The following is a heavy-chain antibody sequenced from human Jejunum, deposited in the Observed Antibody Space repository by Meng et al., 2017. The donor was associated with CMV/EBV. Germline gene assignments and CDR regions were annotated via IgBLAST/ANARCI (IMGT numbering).Heavy chain of an antibody. V-gene: IGHV3-30*02. D-gene: IGHD2-2*01. Sequence: TYGMHWLRQAPGKGLEWVAFIRYSTSGKYADSVKGRFTISRDNSKNTVFLQMNSLRAEDTAVYYCSKDKEYCSSTSCQKFYFDSWGQGTLVTVSS. CDR3: SKDKEYCSSTSCQKFYFDS. CDR2: IRYSTSGK. CDR1: TYG. J-gene: IGHJ4*02.